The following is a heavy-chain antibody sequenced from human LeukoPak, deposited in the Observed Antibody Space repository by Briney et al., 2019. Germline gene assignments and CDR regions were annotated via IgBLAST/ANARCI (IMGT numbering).Heavy chain of an antibody. V-gene: IGHV1-2*02. J-gene: IGHJ4*02. CDR2: INPNSGGT. D-gene: IGHD3-10*01. CDR3: AGTTLWFGESYFDY. CDR1: GYTFTSYA. Sequence: ASVKVSCKASGYTFTSYAMNWVRQAPGQGLEWMGWINPNSGGTNYAQKFQGRVTMTRDTSISTAYMELSRLRSDDTAVYYCAGTTLWFGESYFDYWGQGTLVTVSS.